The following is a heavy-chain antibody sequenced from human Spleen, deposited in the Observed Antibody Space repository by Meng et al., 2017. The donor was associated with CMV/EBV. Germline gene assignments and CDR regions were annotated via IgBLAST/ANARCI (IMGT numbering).Heavy chain of an antibody. CDR2: IRGDGGDQ. D-gene: IGHD2-2*02. CDR1: GFTFSDHW. Sequence: GESLKISCAASGFTFSDHWMAWVRQAPGKGLEWVANIRGDGGDQYFVDSLKGRFSISRDNAKNSLYLQMNSLRVEDTAVYYCARDSGVCSSTSCYRNDYWGQGTLVTVSS. V-gene: IGHV3-7*01. J-gene: IGHJ4*02. CDR3: ARDSGVCSSTSCYRNDY.